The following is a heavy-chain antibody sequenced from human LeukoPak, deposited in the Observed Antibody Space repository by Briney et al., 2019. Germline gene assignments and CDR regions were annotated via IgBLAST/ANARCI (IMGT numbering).Heavy chain of an antibody. CDR3: ARSSGSYAYYYYMDV. CDR2: IYHSGST. D-gene: IGHD1-26*01. Sequence: SETLSLTCTVSGYSISSGYYWGWIRQPPGKGLEWIGIIYHSGSTYYNPSLKSRVTISVDTSKNQFSLKLSSVTAADTAVYYCARSSGSYAYYYYMDVWGKGTTVTISS. J-gene: IGHJ6*03. CDR1: GYSISSGYY. V-gene: IGHV4-38-2*02.